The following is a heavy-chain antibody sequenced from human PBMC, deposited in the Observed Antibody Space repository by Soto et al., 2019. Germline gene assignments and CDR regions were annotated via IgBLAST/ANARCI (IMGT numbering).Heavy chain of an antibody. D-gene: IGHD3-3*01. CDR1: GFTFSSYS. Sequence: EVQLVESGGGLVKPGGSLRLSCAASGFTFSSYSMNWVRQAPGKGLEWVSSISSSSSYIYYADSVKGRFTISRDNAKNPLYLQMNSLRAEDTAVYYCARKGQILEWLMPRYYYGMDVWGQGTTVTVSS. V-gene: IGHV3-21*01. CDR3: ARKGQILEWLMPRYYYGMDV. CDR2: ISSSSSYI. J-gene: IGHJ6*02.